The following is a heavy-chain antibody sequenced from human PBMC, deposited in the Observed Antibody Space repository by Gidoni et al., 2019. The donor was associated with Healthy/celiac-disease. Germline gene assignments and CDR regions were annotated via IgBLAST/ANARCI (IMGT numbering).Heavy chain of an antibody. CDR3: AKGLLRYFDLLSFDY. Sequence: EVQLLASGGGLVQPGGSLRLSCAASGLTFSSYAMSWVLQAPGKGLEWVSGISGSGSSTYYADSVKGRFTISRDNSKNTLYLQMNSLRAEDTAVYYCAKGLLRYFDLLSFDYWGQGTLVTVSS. V-gene: IGHV3-23*01. J-gene: IGHJ4*02. CDR2: ISGSGSST. CDR1: GLTFSSYA. D-gene: IGHD3-9*01.